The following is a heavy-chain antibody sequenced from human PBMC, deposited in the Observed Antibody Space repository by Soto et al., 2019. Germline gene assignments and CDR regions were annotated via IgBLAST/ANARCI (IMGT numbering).Heavy chain of an antibody. CDR1: GFTVSSNY. Sequence: LRLSCAASGFTVSSNYMSWVRQAPGKGLEWVSVIYSGGSTYYADSVKGRFTISRDNSKNTLYLQMNSLRAEDTAVYYCAAYCGGDCYSFDYWGQGTLVTVSS. CDR3: AAYCGGDCYSFDY. CDR2: IYSGGST. V-gene: IGHV3-66*01. D-gene: IGHD2-21*02. J-gene: IGHJ4*02.